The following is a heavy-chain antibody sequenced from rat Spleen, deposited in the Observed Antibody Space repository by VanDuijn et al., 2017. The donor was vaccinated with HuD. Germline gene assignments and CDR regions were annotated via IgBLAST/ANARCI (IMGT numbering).Heavy chain of an antibody. CDR2: ISYDGGST. D-gene: IGHD1-1*01. CDR1: GFTFSDYY. CDR3: ACFSYYSGDDHWYFDF. J-gene: IGHJ1*01. Sequence: EVQLVESGGGLVQPGRSLKLSCAASGFTFSDYYMAWVRQAPTKGLEWVASISYDGGSTYYRDSVKGRFIISRDNAKSTLSLQMNSLRSEDTATYFCACFSYYSGDDHWYFDFWGPGTMITVSS. V-gene: IGHV5-20*01.